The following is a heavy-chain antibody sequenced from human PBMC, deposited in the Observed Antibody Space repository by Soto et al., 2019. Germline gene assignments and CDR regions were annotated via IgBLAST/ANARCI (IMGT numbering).Heavy chain of an antibody. CDR1: GFTFSDFW. CDR2: INTVGTTT. J-gene: IGHJ4*02. CDR3: TKVRGGG. Sequence: EVQLVESGGSLVQPGGSLRLSCAASGFTFSDFWMYWVRQVPGKGLVWVSRINTVGTTTNYADSVKGRFTISRDNAKSTLDLQMNSQRGDDTAVYFCTKVRGGGWGQGTLVTVSS. D-gene: IGHD2-15*01. V-gene: IGHV3-74*01.